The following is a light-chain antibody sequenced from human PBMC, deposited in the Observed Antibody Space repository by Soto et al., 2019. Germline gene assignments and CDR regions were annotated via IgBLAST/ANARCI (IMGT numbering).Light chain of an antibody. CDR1: QSISSW. V-gene: IGKV1-5*03. CDR2: KAS. CDR3: QQYNDSFPYT. J-gene: IGKJ2*01. Sequence: DIQMTQSPSTLSASVGDRVTITCRASQSISSWLAWYQQKLGTAPKLLIYKASTLESGVPSRFSGLRSGTEFTLSVSSLQPDDFATYYCQQYNDSFPYTFGQGTKLEIK.